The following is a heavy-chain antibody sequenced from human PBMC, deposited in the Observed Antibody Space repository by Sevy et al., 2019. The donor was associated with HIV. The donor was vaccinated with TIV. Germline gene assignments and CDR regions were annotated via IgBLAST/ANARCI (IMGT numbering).Heavy chain of an antibody. D-gene: IGHD3-22*01. V-gene: IGHV3-33*01. CDR3: ARGRENARSGYYN. Sequence: GGSLRLSCAASGFTFSSYGMHWVRQAPGKGLEWVAVIWYDGSNKYYADSVKGRFTISRDNSKNTLYLQMNSLRAEDTAVYYCARGRENARSGYYNWGQGTLVTVSS. CDR2: IWYDGSNK. J-gene: IGHJ4*02. CDR1: GFTFSSYG.